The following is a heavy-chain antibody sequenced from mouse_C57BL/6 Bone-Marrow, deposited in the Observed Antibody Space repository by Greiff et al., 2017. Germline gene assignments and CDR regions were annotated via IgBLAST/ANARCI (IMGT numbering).Heavy chain of an antibody. D-gene: IGHD1-1*01. CDR3: ARDHYYGSSGFAY. Sequence: EVQLVESGGGLVQSGRSLRLSCATSGFTFSDFYMEWVRQAPGKGLEWIAASRNKPNDYTTEYSASVKGRFIVSRDTSQSILYRQMNALRAEDTAIYYCARDHYYGSSGFAYWGQGTLVTVSA. V-gene: IGHV7-1*01. J-gene: IGHJ3*01. CDR1: GFTFSDFY. CDR2: SRNKPNDYTT.